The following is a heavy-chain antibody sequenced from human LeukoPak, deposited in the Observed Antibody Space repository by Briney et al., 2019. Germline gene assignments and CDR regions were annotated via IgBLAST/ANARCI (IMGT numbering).Heavy chain of an antibody. V-gene: IGHV3-7*01. D-gene: IGHD6-19*01. Sequence: QPGGSLRLSCAVSGFTFSDYFMTWIRQAPGKGLEWVANIKKDGSETMYVDSLRGRFTISRDNAKNSLYLQINGLAVEDTAVYYCSGGSGWLMDVWGKGTTVTVSS. CDR1: GFTFSDYF. CDR2: IKKDGSET. CDR3: SGGSGWLMDV. J-gene: IGHJ6*03.